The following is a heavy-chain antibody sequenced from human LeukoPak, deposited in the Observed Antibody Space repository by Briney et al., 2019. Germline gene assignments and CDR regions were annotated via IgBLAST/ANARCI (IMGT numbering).Heavy chain of an antibody. Sequence: GASVKASCKASGYTFTRDGIRWVRQAPGQGLEWMGRISAYNGNTNYAQKLQGRVTMTTDTSTSTAYMELRSLRSDDTAVYYCARTPLYREARYFDYWGQGTLVTVSS. J-gene: IGHJ4*02. CDR2: ISAYNGNT. CDR1: GYTFTRDG. V-gene: IGHV1-18*01. D-gene: IGHD1-14*01. CDR3: ARTPLYREARYFDY.